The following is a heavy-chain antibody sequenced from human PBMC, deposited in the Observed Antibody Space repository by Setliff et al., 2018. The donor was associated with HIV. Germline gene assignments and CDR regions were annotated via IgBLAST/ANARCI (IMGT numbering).Heavy chain of an antibody. D-gene: IGHD3-3*01. CDR2: IYPGDSDI. J-gene: IGHJ4*02. CDR3: ARLVTTYDFWSGYPCHFDY. Sequence: GESLKISCQASGYTFTNYWVGWVRQMPGEGLEWMGIIYPGDSDITYSPSFEGQVTISADKSISTAYLQWSSLKASDTAMYYCARLVTTYDFWSGYPCHFDYWGQGTLVTVSS. CDR1: GYTFTNYW. V-gene: IGHV5-51*01.